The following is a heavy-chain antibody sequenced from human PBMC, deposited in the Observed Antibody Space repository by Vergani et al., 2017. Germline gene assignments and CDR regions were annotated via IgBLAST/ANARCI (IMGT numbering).Heavy chain of an antibody. CDR3: ARVSDYDFWSGYANFDY. J-gene: IGHJ4*02. Sequence: QLQLQESGSGLVKPSQTLSLTCAVSGGSISSGGYSWSWIRQPPGKGLEWIGYIYHSGSTYYNPSLKSRVTISVDRSKNQFSLKLSSVTAADTAVYYCARVSDYDFWSGYANFDYWGQGTLVTVSS. D-gene: IGHD3-3*01. V-gene: IGHV4-30-2*01. CDR1: GGSISSGGYS. CDR2: IYHSGST.